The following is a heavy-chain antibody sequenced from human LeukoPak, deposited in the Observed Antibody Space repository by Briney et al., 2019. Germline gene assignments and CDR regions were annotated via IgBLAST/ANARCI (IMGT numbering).Heavy chain of an antibody. CDR1: GFTFSRYA. Sequence: SGGSLRLSCAASGFTFSRYALTWVRLAPGKGLEGVSTISASGGTTYYAGSVKGRFTISRDNSENTVDLQMNSLRAEDTAVYYCARGVVVAATDYWGQGTLVTVSS. J-gene: IGHJ4*02. CDR2: ISASGGTT. CDR3: ARGVVVAATDY. V-gene: IGHV3-23*01. D-gene: IGHD2-15*01.